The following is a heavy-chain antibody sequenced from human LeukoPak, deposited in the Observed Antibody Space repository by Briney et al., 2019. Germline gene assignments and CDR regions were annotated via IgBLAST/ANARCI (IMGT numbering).Heavy chain of an antibody. Sequence: GGSLRLSCAASGFTFSSYWMHWVRQDPGKGLVWVSHINNDGSITNYADSVKGRFTISRDNAKNSLYLQMNSLRAEDTAVYYCAKDGHYYDSSGYHYYFDYWGQGTLVTVSS. CDR3: AKDGHYYDSSGYHYYFDY. V-gene: IGHV3-74*01. D-gene: IGHD3-22*01. J-gene: IGHJ4*02. CDR2: INNDGSIT. CDR1: GFTFSSYW.